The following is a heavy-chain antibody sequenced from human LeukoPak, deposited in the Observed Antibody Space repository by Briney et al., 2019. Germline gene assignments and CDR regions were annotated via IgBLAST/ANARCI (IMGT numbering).Heavy chain of an antibody. V-gene: IGHV3-11*06. Sequence: GGSLRLSCEASGFTFSDYYMSWIRQAPGKGLEWISYISGSSSHINYADSVKGRFTVSRDNAKKSVYLQMDSLRAEDTAVYYCARDQIGSWWGQGTLVIVSS. CDR2: ISGSSSHI. CDR1: GFTFSDYY. D-gene: IGHD6-13*01. J-gene: IGHJ4*02. CDR3: ARDQIGSW.